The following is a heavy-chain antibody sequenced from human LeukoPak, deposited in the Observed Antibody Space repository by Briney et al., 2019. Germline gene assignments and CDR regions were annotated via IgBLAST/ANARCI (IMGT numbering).Heavy chain of an antibody. V-gene: IGHV4-34*01. CDR1: GGSFSGSFSDYY. J-gene: IGHJ4*02. D-gene: IGHD3-16*01. Sequence: SETLSLTCAVYGGSFSGSFSDYYWTCIRQTPGKGLEWIGEIHHSGSTNYNPSLKSRVTISVATSKNQFSLKLNSLTAADTAVYYCATFRWGVGFEYWGPGTLATASS. CDR3: ATFRWGVGFEY. CDR2: IHHSGST.